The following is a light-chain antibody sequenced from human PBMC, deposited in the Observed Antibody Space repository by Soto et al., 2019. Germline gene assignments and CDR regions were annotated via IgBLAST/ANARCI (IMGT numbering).Light chain of an antibody. CDR2: DVS. J-gene: IGLJ1*01. V-gene: IGLV2-14*01. CDR1: SSDVGGYNY. Sequence: QSVLTQPASVSGSPGQSITISCTGTSSDVGGYNYVSWYQQHPGKAPKLMIYDVSNRPSGVSNRFSGSKSGNTASLTICGLQAEDEADYYCSSYTSSSTLVFGTGTKVTVL. CDR3: SSYTSSSTLV.